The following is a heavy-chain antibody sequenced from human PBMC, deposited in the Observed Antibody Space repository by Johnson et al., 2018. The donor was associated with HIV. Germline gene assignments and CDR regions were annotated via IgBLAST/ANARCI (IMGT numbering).Heavy chain of an antibody. CDR3: ARDGQQLAVNDAFDI. V-gene: IGHV3-33*01. Sequence: QVQLVESGGGVVQPGRSLRLSCAASGFTFSSYGMHWVRQAPGKGLEWVAFIRYDGSNRYYTDSVKGRFTISRDNAKNSLYLQMNRLSAEDTAVYYCARDGQQLAVNDAFDIWGQGTMVTVSS. CDR2: IRYDGSNR. J-gene: IGHJ3*02. D-gene: IGHD6-13*01. CDR1: GFTFSSYG.